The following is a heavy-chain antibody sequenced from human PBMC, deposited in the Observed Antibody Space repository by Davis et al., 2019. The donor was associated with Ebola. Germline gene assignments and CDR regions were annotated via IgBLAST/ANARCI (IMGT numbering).Heavy chain of an antibody. CDR3: AKPSVVVGDRTLGFDF. CDR2: LSYDGSIK. CDR1: GPTFNSYG. V-gene: IGHV3-30*18. Sequence: GESLKISCVVSGPTFNSYGMHWVRQAPGKGLEWVAVLSYDGSIKDYAESVKGRFTISRDNSKNTLYLQMNSLRPEDTAVYYCAKPSVVVGDRTLGFDFWGQGTLVTVSS. J-gene: IGHJ4*02. D-gene: IGHD2-21*01.